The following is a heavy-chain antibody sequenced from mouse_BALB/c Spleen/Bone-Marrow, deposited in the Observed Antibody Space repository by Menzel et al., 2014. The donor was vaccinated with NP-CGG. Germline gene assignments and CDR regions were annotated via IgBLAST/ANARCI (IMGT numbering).Heavy chain of an antibody. V-gene: IGHV5-12-2*01. CDR3: ARQIYSPYFDY. CDR2: ISNGGGST. J-gene: IGHJ2*01. CDR1: GFTFSSYT. Sequence: EVKLVESGGGLVQPGGSLKLSCAASGFTFSSYTMSWVRQTPEKRLEWVAYISNGGGSTYYPDTVKGRFTISRDNAKNTLYLQMSSLKSEDTAMYYCARQIYSPYFDYWGQGTTLTVSS. D-gene: IGHD2-1*01.